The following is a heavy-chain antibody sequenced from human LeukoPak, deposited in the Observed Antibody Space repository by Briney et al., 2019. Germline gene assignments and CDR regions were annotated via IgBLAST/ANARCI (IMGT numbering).Heavy chain of an antibody. V-gene: IGHV4-31*03. D-gene: IGHD2-21*02. Sequence: SQTLSLTCTVSGDSISSDGYSWTWIRQPPGKGLEWIGHISYSGNTYYNPSLKSRVTLSVDASKNQFSLNLTSVTAADTAIYYCARDFLRTASPDAFDFWGQGTMVTASS. J-gene: IGHJ3*01. CDR2: ISYSGNT. CDR3: ARDFLRTASPDAFDF. CDR1: GDSISSDGYS.